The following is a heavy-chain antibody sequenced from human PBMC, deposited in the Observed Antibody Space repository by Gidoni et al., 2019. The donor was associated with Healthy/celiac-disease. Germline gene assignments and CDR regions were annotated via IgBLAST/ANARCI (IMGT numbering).Heavy chain of an antibody. D-gene: IGHD1-26*01. CDR1: GYSISSGYY. J-gene: IGHJ4*02. CDR3: ATLLVGATGVGY. CDR2: IYHSGRT. Sequence: QVQLQESGPGLVKPSETLSLTCTVSGYSISSGYYWGWIRQPPGKGLEWIGSIYHSGRTYYNPSLKSRVTISVDTSKNQFSLKLSSVTAADTAVYYCATLLVGATGVGYWGQGTLVTVSS. V-gene: IGHV4-38-2*02.